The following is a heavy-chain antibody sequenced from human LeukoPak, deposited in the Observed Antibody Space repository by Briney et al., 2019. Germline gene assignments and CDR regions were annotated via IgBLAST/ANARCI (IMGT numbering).Heavy chain of an antibody. CDR2: ISGNGDST. CDR3: ARAPGRYYGDFDY. CDR1: GFTFSSYA. Sequence: PGGSLRLSCAASGFTFSSYAMHWVRQAPGKGLEYASAISGNGDSTYYANSVKGRFTISRDNSKNTLYLQMGSLRSDDMAVYYCARAPGRYYGDFDYWGQGTLVTVSS. J-gene: IGHJ4*02. D-gene: IGHD4-17*01. V-gene: IGHV3-64*01.